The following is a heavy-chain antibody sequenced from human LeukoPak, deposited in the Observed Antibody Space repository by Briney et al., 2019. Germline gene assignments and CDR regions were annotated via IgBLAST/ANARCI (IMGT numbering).Heavy chain of an antibody. V-gene: IGHV3-23*01. CDR1: GFTFSSYG. D-gene: IGHD3-10*01. CDR2: ISGSGGST. CDR3: AKGRGGMVRGVIMSDY. J-gene: IGHJ4*02. Sequence: GGSLRLSCAASGFTFSSYGMSWVRQAPGKGLEWVSAISGSGGSTYYADSVKGRFTISRDNSKNTLYLQMNSLRAEDTAVYYCAKGRGGMVRGVIMSDYWGQGTLVTVSS.